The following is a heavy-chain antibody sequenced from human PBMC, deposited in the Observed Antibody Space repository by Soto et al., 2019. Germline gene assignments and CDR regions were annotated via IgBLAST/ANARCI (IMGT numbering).Heavy chain of an antibody. CDR1: GFTFSSSA. CDR2: IVVGNSNT. J-gene: IGHJ6*02. V-gene: IGHV1-58*01. Sequence: SVKVSCKASGFTFSSSAVHWVRQARGHRLEWIGWIVVGNSNTNYAQRLQERVTITRETSTSTVYMELSGLRSEDTAVYYCARDQSFDRTYYYGIDVWGQGTTVTVSS. CDR3: ARDQSFDRTYYYGIDV.